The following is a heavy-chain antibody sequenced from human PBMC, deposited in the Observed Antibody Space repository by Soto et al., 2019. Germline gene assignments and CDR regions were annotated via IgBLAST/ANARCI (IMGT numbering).Heavy chain of an antibody. CDR1: GFSFSSFA. J-gene: IGHJ4*02. CDR2: IGGSGGST. CDR3: ARAEDDYGDQDHFDF. V-gene: IGHV3-23*01. Sequence: EVQLLESGGGLVHPGGSLRLSCEASGFSFSSFAMSWVRQAPGKGLEWVSGIGGSGGSTYYADSVKGRFTISRDNSKNTLELQMNSLRVEDTAVYYCARAEDDYGDQDHFDFWGQGTLVTVSS. D-gene: IGHD4-17*01.